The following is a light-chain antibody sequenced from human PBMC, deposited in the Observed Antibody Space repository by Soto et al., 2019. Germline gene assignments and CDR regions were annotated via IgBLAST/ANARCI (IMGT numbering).Light chain of an antibody. CDR3: QQRANWPWT. CDR2: DAA. V-gene: IGKV3-11*01. Sequence: EIVLTQSPATLFLSPGERVTLSCRASQSVSSYLAWYQQRPGQAPRLLIFDAANRATGIPGRFSGGGSGTDFTLNISSLEPEDFAGYYCQQRANWPWTFCQGTKVEIK. CDR1: QSVSSY. J-gene: IGKJ1*01.